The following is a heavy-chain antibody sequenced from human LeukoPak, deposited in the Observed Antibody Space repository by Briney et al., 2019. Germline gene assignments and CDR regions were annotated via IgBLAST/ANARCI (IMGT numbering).Heavy chain of an antibody. Sequence: GASVKVSCKASGYTFTDHYMHWVRQAPGQGLEWMGWINPNSGGTIYAQKFQGRVSMTRDTSISTAHMELSRLRSDDTAVYYCARIFCSSTSCYYFDHWGQGTLVTVSS. CDR2: INPNSGGT. CDR1: GYTFTDHY. V-gene: IGHV1-2*02. J-gene: IGHJ4*02. D-gene: IGHD2-2*01. CDR3: ARIFCSSTSCYYFDH.